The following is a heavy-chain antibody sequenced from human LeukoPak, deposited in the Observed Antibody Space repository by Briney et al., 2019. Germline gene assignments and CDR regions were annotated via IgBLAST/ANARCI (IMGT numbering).Heavy chain of an antibody. J-gene: IGHJ3*02. V-gene: IGHV4-39*07. CDR2: IYYSGST. CDR3: ARGKTTTYSSSWYPSRPAFDI. Sequence: SETLSLTCTVSSGSISSTSYYWGWIRQPPGKGLEWIGSIYYSGSTYYNPSLKSRVTISVDTSKNQFSLKLSSVTAADTAVYYCARGKTTTYSSSWYPSRPAFDIWGQGTMVTVSS. CDR1: SGSISSTSYY. D-gene: IGHD6-13*01.